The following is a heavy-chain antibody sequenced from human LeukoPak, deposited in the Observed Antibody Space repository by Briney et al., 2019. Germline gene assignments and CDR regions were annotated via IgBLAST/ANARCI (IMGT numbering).Heavy chain of an antibody. CDR1: GFTFSSYW. V-gene: IGHV3-74*01. Sequence: PGGSLRLSCAASGFTFSSYWMHWVRHAPGKGLVWVSRINSDGSSTSYADSVKGRFTISRDNAKNTLYLQMNSLRAEDTAVYYCARGQIPQLLHSYYYYYYMDVWGKGTTVTVSS. CDR3: ARGQIPQLLHSYYYYYYMDV. CDR2: INSDGSST. D-gene: IGHD2-2*01. J-gene: IGHJ6*03.